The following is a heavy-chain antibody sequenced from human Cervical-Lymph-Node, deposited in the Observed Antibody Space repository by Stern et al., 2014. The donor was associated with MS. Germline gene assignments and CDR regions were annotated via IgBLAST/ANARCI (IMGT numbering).Heavy chain of an antibody. V-gene: IGHV1-2*06. J-gene: IGHJ4*02. D-gene: IGHD6-19*01. CDR3: ARSTVAGLDH. Sequence: VQLEESGAEVKKPGASVKVSCKTSGYRFTGHHMHWVRQAPGPGLEWMGRINPDSGVTNFAQRFQGRVTMTRDTSIGAAYMELTRLRSDDTAVYYCARSTVAGLDHWGQGTLVTVSS. CDR1: GYRFTGHH. CDR2: INPDSGVT.